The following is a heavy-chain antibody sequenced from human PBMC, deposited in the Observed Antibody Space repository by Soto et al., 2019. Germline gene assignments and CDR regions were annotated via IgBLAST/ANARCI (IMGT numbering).Heavy chain of an antibody. CDR2: ISGSGGST. CDR1: GFTFSSYA. V-gene: IGHV3-23*01. Sequence: EVQLLESGGGLVQPGGSLRLSCAASGFTFSSYAMSWVRQAPGKGLEWVSAISGSGGSTYYADSVKGRFTISRDNSKNTLYLQMNSLRAEDTAVYYCAKDMRLGQNQARWLQPGALDYWGQGTLVTVSS. D-gene: IGHD5-12*01. J-gene: IGHJ4*02. CDR3: AKDMRLGQNQARWLQPGALDY.